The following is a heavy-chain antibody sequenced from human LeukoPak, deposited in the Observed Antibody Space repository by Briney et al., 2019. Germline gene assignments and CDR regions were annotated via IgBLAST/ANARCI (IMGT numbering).Heavy chain of an antibody. V-gene: IGHV1-46*03. D-gene: IGHD1-26*01. CDR1: GYTFTSYY. Sequence: ASVKVSCKASGYTFTSYYMHWVRQAPGQGLEWMGIINPSGGSTSYAQKFQGRVTMTRDTSTSTVYMELSSLRSEDTAVYYSARESGSRNFDYWGQGTLVTVSS. J-gene: IGHJ4*02. CDR2: INPSGGST. CDR3: ARESGSRNFDY.